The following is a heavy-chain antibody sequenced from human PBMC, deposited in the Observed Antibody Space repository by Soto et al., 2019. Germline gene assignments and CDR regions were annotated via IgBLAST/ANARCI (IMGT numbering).Heavy chain of an antibody. Sequence: XGSLRLSCSGAGVTLSNAWMNWVRQAPGKGLEWVGRVKSKTHGGTTDYAAPVKGRFTISRDDSENTVFLQMNSLKTEDTAVYYCATGGYYPDYWGQGTLVTVSS. CDR3: ATGGYYPDY. V-gene: IGHV3-15*01. CDR2: VKSKTHGGTT. J-gene: IGHJ4*02. CDR1: GVTLSNAW. D-gene: IGHD3-10*01.